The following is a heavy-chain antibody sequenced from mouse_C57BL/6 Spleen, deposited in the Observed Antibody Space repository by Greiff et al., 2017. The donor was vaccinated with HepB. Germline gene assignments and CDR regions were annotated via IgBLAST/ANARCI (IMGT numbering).Heavy chain of an antibody. D-gene: IGHD1-1*01. V-gene: IGHV1-82*01. J-gene: IGHJ1*03. Sequence: VKLMESGPELVKPGASVKISCKASGYAFSSSWMNWVKQRPGKGLEWIGRIYPGDGDTNYNGKFKGKATLTADKSSSTAYMHLSSLTSEDSAVYFCARPPPLVAWYFDVWGTGTTVTVSS. CDR1: GYAFSSSW. CDR2: IYPGDGDT. CDR3: ARPPPLVAWYFDV.